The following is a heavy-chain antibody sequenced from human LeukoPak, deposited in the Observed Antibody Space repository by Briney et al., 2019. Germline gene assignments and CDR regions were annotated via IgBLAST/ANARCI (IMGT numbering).Heavy chain of an antibody. CDR1: GASISSGTYS. CDR3: ARVTRDPSRYYYDSSGPSGLFDY. D-gene: IGHD3-22*01. CDR2: FSYSGDG. Sequence: PSETLSLTCAVSGASISSGTYSWGWMRQPPGKGPEWIGSFSYSGDGYYNSSLKSRVTISVDTSKNQFSLKLSSVTAADTAVYYCARVTRDPSRYYYDSSGPSGLFDYWGQGTLVTVSS. J-gene: IGHJ4*02. V-gene: IGHV4-39*07.